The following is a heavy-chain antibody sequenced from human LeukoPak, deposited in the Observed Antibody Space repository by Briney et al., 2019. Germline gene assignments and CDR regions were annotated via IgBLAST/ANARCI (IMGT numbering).Heavy chain of an antibody. V-gene: IGHV3-74*01. D-gene: IGHD6-13*01. CDR3: VRDLQRHYLGVAVAGRRRWFDP. CDR2: INSDGGST. J-gene: IGHJ5*02. CDR1: GFTFSSYW. Sequence: GGSLRLSCAASGFTFSSYWMHWVRQAPGKGLVWVSRINSDGGSTSYADSVKGRFTISRDNAKNTLYLQMNSLRAEDTAIYYCVRDLQRHYLGVAVAGRRRWFDPWGQGTLVTVSS.